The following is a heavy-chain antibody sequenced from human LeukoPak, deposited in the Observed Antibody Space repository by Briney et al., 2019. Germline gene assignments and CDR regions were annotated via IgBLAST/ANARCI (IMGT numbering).Heavy chain of an antibody. V-gene: IGHV4-34*01. J-gene: IGHJ4*02. D-gene: IGHD1-26*01. CDR1: GGSFSGYY. CDR2: INHSGST. Sequence: PSETLSLTCAVYGGSFSGYYWSWIRQPPGKGLEWIGEINHSGSTNYNPSLKSRVTISVDTSKNQFSLKLSSVTAADTAVYYCARVWPYRVGATRSDYWGQGTLVTVSS. CDR3: ARVWPYRVGATRSDY.